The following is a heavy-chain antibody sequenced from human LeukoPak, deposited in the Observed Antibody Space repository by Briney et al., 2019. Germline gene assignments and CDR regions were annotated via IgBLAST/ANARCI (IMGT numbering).Heavy chain of an antibody. J-gene: IGHJ4*02. Sequence: ITYYAYSVKRRFTISRDNSKNTLYLQMNSLRAEDTAVYYCAKDGYYYDSSGPSLLSYFDYWGQGTLVTVSS. CDR3: AKDGYYYDSSGPSLLSYFDY. V-gene: IGHV3-23*01. CDR2: IT. D-gene: IGHD3-22*01.